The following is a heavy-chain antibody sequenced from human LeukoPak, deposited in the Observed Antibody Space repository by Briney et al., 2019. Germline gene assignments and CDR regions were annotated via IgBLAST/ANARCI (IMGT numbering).Heavy chain of an antibody. J-gene: IGHJ4*02. CDR3: ARHGGGTSPFDY. Sequence: SETLSLTCTVSGGSISSYYWSWIRQPPGKGLEWIGYIYYSGSTNYNPSLKSRVTISVDTSKNQFSLNLSSVTAADTAVYYCARHGGGTSPFDYWGQGTLFTVSS. D-gene: IGHD4-23*01. CDR2: IYYSGST. CDR1: GGSISSYY. V-gene: IGHV4-59*08.